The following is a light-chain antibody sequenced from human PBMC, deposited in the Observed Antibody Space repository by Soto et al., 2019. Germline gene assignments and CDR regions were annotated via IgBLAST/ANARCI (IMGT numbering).Light chain of an antibody. Sequence: DIQMTQSPSSLSASVGDRVTISCRTSQSISTYLNWYQQKPGTAPRLLIYRASSVKSGVPPRFSGSGSGRDFTLTISSLRPEDTATYFCQHSYGAPPWTFGQGTKVEVK. J-gene: IGKJ1*01. CDR1: QSISTY. CDR3: QHSYGAPPWT. CDR2: RAS. V-gene: IGKV1-39*01.